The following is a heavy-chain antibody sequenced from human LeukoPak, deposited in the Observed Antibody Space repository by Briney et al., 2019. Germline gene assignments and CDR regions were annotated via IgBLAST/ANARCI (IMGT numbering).Heavy chain of an antibody. J-gene: IGHJ4*02. D-gene: IGHD6-13*01. CDR1: GFTFSSYS. CDR2: ISGSGGST. CDR3: AKDPGIAEYFDY. Sequence: PGGSLRLSCAASGFTFSSYSVNWVRQAPGKGLEWVSAISGSGGSTYYADSVKGRFTISRDNSKNTLYLQMNSLRAEDTAVYYCAKDPGIAEYFDYWGQGTLVTVSS. V-gene: IGHV3-23*01.